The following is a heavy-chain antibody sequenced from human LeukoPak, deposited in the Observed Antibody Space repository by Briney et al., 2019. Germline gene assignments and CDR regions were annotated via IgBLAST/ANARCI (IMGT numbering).Heavy chain of an antibody. CDR1: GGSISSGDYY. CDR2: IYYSGST. CDR3: ARGGGYYDILTGYSEDY. V-gene: IGHV4-30-4*01. Sequence: NPSETLSLTCTVSGGSISSGDYYWSWIRQPPGKGLEWIGYIYYSGSTYYNPSLKSRVTISVDTSKNQFSLKLSTVTAADTAVYYCARGGGYYDILTGYSEDYWGQGTLVTVSS. J-gene: IGHJ4*02. D-gene: IGHD3-9*01.